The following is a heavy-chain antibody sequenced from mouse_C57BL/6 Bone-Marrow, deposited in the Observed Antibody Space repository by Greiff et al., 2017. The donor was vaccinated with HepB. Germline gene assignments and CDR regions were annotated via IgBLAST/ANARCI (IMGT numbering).Heavy chain of an antibody. CDR3: ARGGVGNYCYFDF. Sequence: VQLQQPGAELVKPGASVKMSCKASGYTFTSYWITWVKQRPGQGLEWIGDIYPGSGSTNYNEKFKSKATLTVDTSSSTTYMQLSSLTSEDSAVYYCARGGVGNYCYFDFWGQGTTLTVSS. CDR2: IYPGSGST. V-gene: IGHV1-55*01. J-gene: IGHJ2*01. D-gene: IGHD2-1*01. CDR1: GYTFTSYW.